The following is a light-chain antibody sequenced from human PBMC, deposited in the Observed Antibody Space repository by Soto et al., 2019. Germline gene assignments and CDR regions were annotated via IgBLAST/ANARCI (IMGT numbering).Light chain of an antibody. Sequence: EIVLTQSPATLSFSPGEKATLSCRPSQSVSSYLAWYQQKPGQAPSLLIYDASNRATGIPARFSGSGSGTDFTLTISSLEPEDFAVYYCQQRSNWPRVTFGGGTKVDIK. V-gene: IGKV3-11*01. CDR3: QQRSNWPRVT. CDR2: DAS. J-gene: IGKJ4*01. CDR1: QSVSSY.